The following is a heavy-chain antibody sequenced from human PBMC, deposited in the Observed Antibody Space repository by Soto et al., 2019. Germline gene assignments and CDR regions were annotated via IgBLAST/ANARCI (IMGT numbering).Heavy chain of an antibody. CDR2: IRSKAYGGTA. CDR1: GFTFGDYA. CDR3: DRWVRRVEQLVVYYYYGMDG. D-gene: IGHD6-6*01. J-gene: IGHJ6*02. Sequence: PGGSLRLSCTASGFTFGDYAMSWVRQAPGKGLEWVGFIRSKAYGGTAEYSASVKGRFTISRDDSKSIAYLQMNSLKTEDTAEXYCDRWVRRVEQLVVYYYYGMDGWGQGTPVPVSS. V-gene: IGHV3-49*04.